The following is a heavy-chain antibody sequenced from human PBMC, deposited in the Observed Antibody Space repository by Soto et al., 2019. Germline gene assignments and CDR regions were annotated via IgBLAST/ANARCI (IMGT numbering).Heavy chain of an antibody. J-gene: IGHJ5*02. CDR3: ARDNYRTMIVHENWFDP. Sequence: QVQLVQSGAEVKKPGASVKVSCKASGYTFTSYGISWARQPPGQGLEWMGWISAYNGNTNCAQKLQGRVTMTTGTSTSTAYMELRSLRSDDTAVYYCARDNYRTMIVHENWFDPWGQGALVTVSS. CDR1: GYTFTSYG. CDR2: ISAYNGNT. V-gene: IGHV1-18*01. D-gene: IGHD3-22*01.